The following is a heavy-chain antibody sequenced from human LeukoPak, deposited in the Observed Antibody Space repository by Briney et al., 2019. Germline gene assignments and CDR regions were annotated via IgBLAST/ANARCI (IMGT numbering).Heavy chain of an antibody. J-gene: IGHJ4*02. D-gene: IGHD4-23*01. CDR2: IKQDGSEK. CDR3: AREDDGGFDY. Sequence: GGSLRLSCVASGFTFSSYWMSWVRQAPGKGLEWVANIKQDGSEKYYVDSVKGRFTISRDNAKNSLYLQMNSLRAEDTAVYYCAREDDGGFDYWGQGTLVTVSS. CDR1: GFTFSSYW. V-gene: IGHV3-7*01.